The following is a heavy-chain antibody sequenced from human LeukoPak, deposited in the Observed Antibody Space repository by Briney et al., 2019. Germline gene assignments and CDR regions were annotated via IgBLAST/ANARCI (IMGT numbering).Heavy chain of an antibody. CDR1: GLTFSGSA. Sequence: GGSLRLPCAASGLTFSGSAMSWVRQAPGKGPEWVSLISGSGNSTYYADSVKGRFTISRDNSKSTLYLQMNSLRAEDTAVYYCAKVLVLVSANRYYFDYWGQGTLVTVSS. D-gene: IGHD2-15*01. CDR2: ISGSGNST. V-gene: IGHV3-23*01. CDR3: AKVLVLVSANRYYFDY. J-gene: IGHJ4*02.